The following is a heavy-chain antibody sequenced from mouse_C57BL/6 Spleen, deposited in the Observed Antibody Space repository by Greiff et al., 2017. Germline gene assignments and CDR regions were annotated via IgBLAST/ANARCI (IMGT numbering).Heavy chain of an antibody. J-gene: IGHJ1*03. CDR2: IDPSDSYT. CDR1: GYTFTSYW. CDR3: ARSITTGGYFDV. D-gene: IGHD1-2*01. Sequence: QVQLQQPGAELVMPGASVKLSCKASGYTFTSYWMHWVKQRPGQGLEWIGEIDPSDSYTNYNQKFKGKSTLTVDKSSSTAYMQLNSLTSEDSAVYYCARSITTGGYFDVWGTGTTVTVSS. V-gene: IGHV1-69*01.